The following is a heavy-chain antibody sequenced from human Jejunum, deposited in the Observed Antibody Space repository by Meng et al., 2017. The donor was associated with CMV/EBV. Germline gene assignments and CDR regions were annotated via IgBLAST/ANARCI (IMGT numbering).Heavy chain of an antibody. D-gene: IGHD4-11*01. CDR1: GFTFSSYA. CDR3: AKESYSNDLDY. CDR2: ISGSGRTT. V-gene: IGHV3-23*01. Sequence: AASGFTFSSYALIWVRQAPGKGLEWVSTISGSGRTTYYADSVKGRFTISRDNSKNMLYVEMNSLRAEDTAVYYCAKESYSNDLDYWGQGTLGTVSS. J-gene: IGHJ4*02.